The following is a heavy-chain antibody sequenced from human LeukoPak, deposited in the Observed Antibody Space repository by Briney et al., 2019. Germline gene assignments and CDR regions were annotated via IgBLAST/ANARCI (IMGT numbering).Heavy chain of an antibody. CDR1: GGTFSSYA. J-gene: IGHJ3*02. Sequence: GSSVKVSCKASGGTFSSYAISWVRQAPGQGLEWMGGIIPIFGTANYAQKFQGRVTITTDESTSTAYMELSSLRSEDTAVYYCARAVAAAWSQDHLESLNDAFDIWGQGTMVTVSS. CDR3: ARAVAAAWSQDHLESLNDAFDI. V-gene: IGHV1-69*05. CDR2: IIPIFGTA. D-gene: IGHD6-13*01.